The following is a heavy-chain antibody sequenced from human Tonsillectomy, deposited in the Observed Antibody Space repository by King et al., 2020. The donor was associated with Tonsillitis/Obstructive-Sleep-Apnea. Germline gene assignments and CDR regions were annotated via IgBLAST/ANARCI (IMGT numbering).Heavy chain of an antibody. CDR1: GGSFSGYY. J-gene: IGHJ4*02. Sequence: VQLQQWGAGLLKPSETLSLPCAVYGGSFSGYYWSWVRQPPGKGLEWIGEINPSGSTKYNPSLKSRVTISVDTSKNQFSLKLSSVTAADTAVYYCSSFLYCCSTSFFDDWGRGTLVTVSS. CDR3: SSFLYCCSTSFFDD. V-gene: IGHV4-34*01. D-gene: IGHD2-2*01. CDR2: INPSGST.